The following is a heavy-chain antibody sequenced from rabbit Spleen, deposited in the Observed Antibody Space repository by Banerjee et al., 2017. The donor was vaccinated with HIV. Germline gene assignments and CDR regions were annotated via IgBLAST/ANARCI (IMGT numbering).Heavy chain of an antibody. J-gene: IGHJ4*01. CDR1: GFSFSTVYW. CDR2: IFAGSTGTT. Sequence: QSLEESGGDLVEPGASLTLTCTASGFSFSTVYWIYWVRQAPGKGLEWIGTIFAGSTGTTDYASWAKGRFTISKTSSTTVTLQMTSLTGADTATYFCARQPLGGSSLWGPGTLVTVS. CDR3: ARQPLGGSSL. V-gene: IGHV1S40*01. D-gene: IGHD8-1*01.